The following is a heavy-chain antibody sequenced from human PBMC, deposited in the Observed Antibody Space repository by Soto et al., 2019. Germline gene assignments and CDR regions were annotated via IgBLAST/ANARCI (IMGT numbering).Heavy chain of an antibody. Sequence: SETLSLTCTVSGGSISSYYWSWIRQPPGKGLEWIGYIYYSGSTNYNPSLKCRVTISVDTSKNQFSLKLTSVTAADTAVYYCARDGDGYNNWGQGTLVTVSS. V-gene: IGHV4-59*01. CDR3: ARDGDGYNN. CDR2: IYYSGST. D-gene: IGHD5-12*01. CDR1: GGSISSYY. J-gene: IGHJ4*02.